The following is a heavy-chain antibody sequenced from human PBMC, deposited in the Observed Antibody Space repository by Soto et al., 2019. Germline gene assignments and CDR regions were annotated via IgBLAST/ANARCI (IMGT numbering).Heavy chain of an antibody. CDR2: IWYDGNNK. V-gene: IGHV3-33*01. D-gene: IGHD2-21*02. CDR3: ARDGYGGDGSLDAFDI. Sequence: GGSLRLSCAASGFTFSSYGMHWVRQAPGKGLEWVAIIWYDGNNKYYADSVKGRFTISRDNSKNTLYLQMNSLRAEDTAVYYCARDGYGGDGSLDAFDIWGQGTMVTVSS. CDR1: GFTFSSYG. J-gene: IGHJ3*02.